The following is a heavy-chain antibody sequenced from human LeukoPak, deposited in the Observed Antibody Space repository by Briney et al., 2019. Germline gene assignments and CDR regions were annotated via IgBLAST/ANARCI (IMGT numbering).Heavy chain of an antibody. D-gene: IGHD4-11*01. CDR1: GGTFSSYA. CDR3: ARDEGMTTVTTKYYYYGMDV. J-gene: IGHJ6*02. Sequence: ASVKVSCKASGGTFSSYAISWVRQAPGQGLEWMGRIIPILGIANYAQKLQGRVTMTTDTSTSTAYMELRSLRSDDTAVYYCARDEGMTTVTTKYYYYGMDVWGQGTTVTVSS. V-gene: IGHV1-69*04. CDR2: IIPILGIA.